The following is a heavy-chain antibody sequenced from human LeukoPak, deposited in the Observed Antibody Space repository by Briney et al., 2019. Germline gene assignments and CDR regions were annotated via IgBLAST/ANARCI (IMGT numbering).Heavy chain of an antibody. CDR2: IYSSVST. CDR1: DYSMTSGDY. D-gene: IGHD5/OR15-5a*01. V-gene: IGHV4-38-2*01. Sequence: SETLSLTCVVSDYSMTSGDYWAWIRQPPGKGLEWIASIYSSVSTSYNPSLKGRVTMSVDPSKNQFSLKLRSVTAADTAVYFCARNMSTEGWFDSWGRGTLVTVSS. CDR3: ARNMSTEGWFDS. J-gene: IGHJ5*01.